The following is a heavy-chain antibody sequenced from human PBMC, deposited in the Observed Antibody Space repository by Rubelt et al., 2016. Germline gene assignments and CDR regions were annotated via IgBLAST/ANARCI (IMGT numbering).Heavy chain of an antibody. CDR2: VRFDGTRT. D-gene: IGHD5-24*01. CDR3: ARPAVETDSDVFDY. V-gene: IGHV3-33*01. J-gene: IGHJ4*02. Sequence: QAPGKGLEWVAVVRFDGTRTYYADSVKGRFTISRDNSKNTLYLQMNSLRAEDTAVYYCARPAVETDSDVFDYWGQGTLVTVSS.